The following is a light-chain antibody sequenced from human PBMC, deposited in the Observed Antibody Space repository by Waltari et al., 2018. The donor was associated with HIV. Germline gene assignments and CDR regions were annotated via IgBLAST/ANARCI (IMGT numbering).Light chain of an antibody. CDR3: AAWDDIRSGWI. CDR2: KND. V-gene: IGLV1-47*01. J-gene: IGLJ2*01. Sequence: QSVLTQTPSASGTPGQRVTIPCSGSTSDIGNNSVYWFQQFPGTPPKVLIYKNDQRPSGVSDRFSASKSGTSASLAISGLRTEDESDFYCAAWDDIRSGWIFGGGTKLTVL. CDR1: TSDIGNNS.